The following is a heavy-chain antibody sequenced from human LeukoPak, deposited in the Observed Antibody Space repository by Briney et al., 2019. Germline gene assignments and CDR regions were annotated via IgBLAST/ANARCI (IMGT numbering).Heavy chain of an antibody. CDR2: IYSGGST. V-gene: IGHV3-66*01. D-gene: IGHD2-15*01. Sequence: PGGSLRLSCAASGFTVSSNYMSWVRQAPGKGLEWVSVIYSGGSTYYADSVKGRFTISRDNSKSTLYLQMNSLRAEDTAVYYCASTGVVAATPISYFDYWGQGTLVTVSS. J-gene: IGHJ4*02. CDR1: GFTVSSNY. CDR3: ASTGVVAATPISYFDY.